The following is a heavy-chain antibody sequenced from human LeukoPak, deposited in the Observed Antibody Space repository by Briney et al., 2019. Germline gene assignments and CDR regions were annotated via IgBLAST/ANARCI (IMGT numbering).Heavy chain of an antibody. D-gene: IGHD6-13*01. CDR3: ARDLAAAGTFYYYGMDV. V-gene: IGHV3-48*03. Sequence: GGSLRLSCAASGFTFSSYEMNWVRQAPGKGLEWVSYISSGGSTIYYADSVKGRFTISRDNAKNSLHLQMNSLRAEDTAVYYCARDLAAAGTFYYYGMDVWGQGTTVIVSS. CDR1: GFTFSSYE. CDR2: ISSGGSTI. J-gene: IGHJ6*02.